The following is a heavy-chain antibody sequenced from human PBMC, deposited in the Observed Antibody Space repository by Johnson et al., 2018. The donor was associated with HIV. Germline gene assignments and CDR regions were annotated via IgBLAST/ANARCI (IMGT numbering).Heavy chain of an antibody. V-gene: IGHV3-33*08. Sequence: QVQLVESGGGLVQPGGSLRLSCVASGFTVSSSYMSWVRQAPGTGLEWVAVIWSAGSEKYYAASVKGRFTISRANSKNTLYLQMNSLRAEDTAVYYCAREARGLWRLRLGELSFLPNLHAFDIWGQGTMVTVSS. CDR3: AREARGLWRLRLGELSFLPNLHAFDI. CDR1: GFTVSSSY. J-gene: IGHJ3*02. D-gene: IGHD3-16*02. CDR2: IWSAGSEK.